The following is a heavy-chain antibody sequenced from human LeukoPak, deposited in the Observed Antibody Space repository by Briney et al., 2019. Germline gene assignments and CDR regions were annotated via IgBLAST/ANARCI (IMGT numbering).Heavy chain of an antibody. CDR1: GGSFSGYY. J-gene: IGHJ4*02. V-gene: IGHV4-34*01. Sequence: SETLSLTCAVYGGSFSGYYWSWIRQPPGKGLEWIGEINHSGSTNYNPSLKSRVTISVDTSKNQFSLKLSSVTAADTAVYYCARVNPIPLLRYFDRYPLFDYWGQGTLVTVSS. CDR2: INHSGST. D-gene: IGHD3-9*01. CDR3: ARVNPIPLLRYFDRYPLFDY.